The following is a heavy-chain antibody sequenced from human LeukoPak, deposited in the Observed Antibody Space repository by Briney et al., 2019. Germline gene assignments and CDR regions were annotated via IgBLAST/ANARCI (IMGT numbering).Heavy chain of an antibody. J-gene: IGHJ4*02. CDR1: GYSFTSYW. Sequence: GESLKISCKGSGYSFTSYWIGWVRQMPGKGLEWMGIIYPGDSNTRYSPSFQGQVTISADKSISTAYLQWSSLKASDTAMYYCARHGQYYDFWSGYPPRDYFDYWGQGTLVTVSS. V-gene: IGHV5-51*01. CDR3: ARHGQYYDFWSGYPPRDYFDY. D-gene: IGHD3-3*01. CDR2: IYPGDSNT.